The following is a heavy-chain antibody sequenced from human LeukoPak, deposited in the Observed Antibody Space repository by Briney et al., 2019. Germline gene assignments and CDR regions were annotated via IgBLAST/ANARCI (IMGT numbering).Heavy chain of an antibody. CDR3: ARDRGPRTGFMVREAYDY. CDR1: AFTFSSCV. CDR2: IWYDGSNK. V-gene: IGHV3-33*01. J-gene: IGHJ4*02. Sequence: GRSLRLSCAASAFTFSSCVMHWVRQAPGKGLEWFAVIWYDGSNKYYADSVKGRFTISRDNSKNSLYLQMNSLRAEDTAVYYCARDRGPRTGFMVREAYDYWGQGTLVTVSS. D-gene: IGHD3-10*01.